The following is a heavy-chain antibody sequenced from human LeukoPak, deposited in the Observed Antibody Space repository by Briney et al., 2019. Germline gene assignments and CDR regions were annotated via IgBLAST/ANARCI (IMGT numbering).Heavy chain of an antibody. CDR3: AKDERNWNYNLASQTYD. CDR1: GFTFSDYY. CDR2: IKQDGSEK. J-gene: IGHJ4*02. Sequence: GGSLRLSCAASGFTFSDYYMSWIRQAPGKGLEWVANIKQDGSEKYYVDSVKGRFTVSRDNSKNTLYLQMSSLRAEDTAVYYCAKDERNWNYNLASQTYDWGQGTLVTVSS. D-gene: IGHD1-7*01. V-gene: IGHV3-7*03.